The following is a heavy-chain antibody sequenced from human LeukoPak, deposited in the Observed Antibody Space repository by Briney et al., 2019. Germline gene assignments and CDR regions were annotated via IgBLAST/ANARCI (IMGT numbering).Heavy chain of an antibody. D-gene: IGHD3-3*01. CDR2: INPNSGGT. J-gene: IGHJ5*02. Sequence: ASVKVSCKASGYTFTSYYMHWVRQAPGQGLEWMGCINPNSGGTKYAQKFQGGVTLTRDTSISTAYMELSRLRSDDTAVYYCARDTLRTPNWFDPWGQGTLVTVSS. CDR3: ARDTLRTPNWFDP. CDR1: GYTFTSYY. V-gene: IGHV1-2*02.